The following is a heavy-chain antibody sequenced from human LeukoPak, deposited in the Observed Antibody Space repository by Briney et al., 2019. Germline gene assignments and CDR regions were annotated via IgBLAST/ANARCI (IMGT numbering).Heavy chain of an antibody. Sequence: HPGGSLRLSCAASGFTFSSCAMSWVRQAPGKGLEWVSTISAGGGNTYYADSVKGRFTISRDNSKNTLFLQMNSLRAEDTAVYYCAKGSGSDPYDYWGQGTLVTVSS. CDR2: ISAGGGNT. J-gene: IGHJ4*02. D-gene: IGHD1-26*01. CDR1: GFTFSSCA. V-gene: IGHV3-23*01. CDR3: AKGSGSDPYDY.